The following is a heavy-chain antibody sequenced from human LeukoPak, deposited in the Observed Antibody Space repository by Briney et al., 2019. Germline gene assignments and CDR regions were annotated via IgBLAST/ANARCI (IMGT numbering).Heavy chain of an antibody. V-gene: IGHV3-43*02. D-gene: IGHD2-8*01. CDR3: AKVVPGYYYGMDV. CDR2: ISGDGGTT. Sequence: GGSLRLSCAASGFPFDDYAMHWVRQAPGKGLEWVSLISGDGGTTYYVDSVKGRFTISRDNSKDSLYLQMNSLRIEDAALYYCAKVVPGYYYGMDVWGQGTTVTVSS. CDR1: GFPFDDYA. J-gene: IGHJ6*02.